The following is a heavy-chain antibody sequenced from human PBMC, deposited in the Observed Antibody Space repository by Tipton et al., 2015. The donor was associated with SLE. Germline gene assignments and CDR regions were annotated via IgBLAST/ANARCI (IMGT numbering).Heavy chain of an antibody. J-gene: IGHJ4*02. V-gene: IGHV4-34*01. D-gene: IGHD2-15*01. CDR2: INHSGST. CDR1: GGSFSGYY. Sequence: GLVKPSETLSLTCAVYGGSFSGYYWSWIRQSPGKGLEWIGEINHSGSTNYNPSLKSRVTISVDTSKNQFYLKLNSVTAADTAVYYCARATDIHYFDYWGQGTLVTVSS. CDR3: ARATDIHYFDY.